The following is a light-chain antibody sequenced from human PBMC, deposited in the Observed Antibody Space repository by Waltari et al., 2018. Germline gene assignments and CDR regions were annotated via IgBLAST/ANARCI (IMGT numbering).Light chain of an antibody. CDR1: QSISDK. Sequence: DIQTTQSPSSLSLSVVDKVTIPCRASQSISDKLNWYQQKPGEAPKLLIYVASNLESGFPSRFSGSGSGTDFTLTINSLQPGDFATYYCQQSFRTPYTFGQGTKLEVK. CDR3: QQSFRTPYT. CDR2: VAS. V-gene: IGKV1-39*01. J-gene: IGKJ2*01.